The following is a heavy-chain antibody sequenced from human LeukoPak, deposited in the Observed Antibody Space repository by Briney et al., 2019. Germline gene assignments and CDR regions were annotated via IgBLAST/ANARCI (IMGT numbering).Heavy chain of an antibody. V-gene: IGHV3-21*01. CDR2: ISSSSYI. Sequence: GGSLRLSCAASGFTFSSYSMNWVRQAPGKGLEWVSSISSSSYIYYADSVKGRFTISRDNAKNSLYLQMNSLRAEDTAVYYRARSFVEMATIISEDFDYWGQGTLVTVSS. CDR3: ARSFVEMATIISEDFDY. J-gene: IGHJ4*02. CDR1: GFTFSSYS. D-gene: IGHD5-24*01.